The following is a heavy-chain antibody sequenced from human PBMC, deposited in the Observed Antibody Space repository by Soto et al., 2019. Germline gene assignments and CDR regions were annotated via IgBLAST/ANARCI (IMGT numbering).Heavy chain of an antibody. D-gene: IGHD5-12*01. J-gene: IGHJ4*02. CDR2: IYYSGST. Sequence: SETLSLTCTVSGGSISSSSYYWGWIRQPPGKGLEWIGSIYYSGSTYYNPSLKSRVTISVDTSKNQFSLKLSSVTAADTAVYYCARRKFVATTDYWGQGTLVTVSS. V-gene: IGHV4-39*01. CDR3: ARRKFVATTDY. CDR1: GGSISSSSYY.